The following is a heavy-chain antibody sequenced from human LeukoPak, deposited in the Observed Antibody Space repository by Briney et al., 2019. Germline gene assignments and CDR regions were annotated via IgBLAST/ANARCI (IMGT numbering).Heavy chain of an antibody. CDR3: ARGEVAVAGTRRRRSQYYFDY. CDR1: GYTFTSYG. CDR2: IGAYNGNT. Sequence: ASVKGSCKASGYTFTSYGISWVRQAPVQGLVWMGWIGAYNGNTNYAQKLQGRVTMTTDTSTSTAYMELRSLRSEDTAVYYCARGEVAVAGTRRRRSQYYFDYWGQGTLVTVSS. J-gene: IGHJ4*02. D-gene: IGHD6-19*01. V-gene: IGHV1-18*01.